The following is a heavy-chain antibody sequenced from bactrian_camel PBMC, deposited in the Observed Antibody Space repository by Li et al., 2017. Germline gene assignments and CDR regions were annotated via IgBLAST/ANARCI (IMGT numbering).Heavy chain of an antibody. J-gene: IGHJ4*01. D-gene: IGHD1*01. Sequence: VQLVESGGGLVQPGRSLKLSCAVSGFTFSNYAMAWFRQAPGKEREGVAGIDRVGSTSYADSVKGRFSISQDNAKQQLYLQMNDPKPEDTSVYYCAADWSRFGNQCAFRAPYGQGTQVTVS. CDR2: IDRVGST. CDR1: GFTFSNYA. V-gene: IGHV3S67*01.